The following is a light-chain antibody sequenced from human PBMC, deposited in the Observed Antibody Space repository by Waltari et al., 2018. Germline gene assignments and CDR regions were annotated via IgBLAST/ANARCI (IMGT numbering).Light chain of an antibody. V-gene: IGKV3-15*01. Sequence: EVLLTQSPATLSVFPGERATLSCRASQRITSNLAWYQQKPGQAPRLLIYGGSTRATGIPARFSGSGSGTEFTLTIDGLQSEDFAIYYCQQYNNWPPYTFGQGTKLEIK. CDR2: GGS. CDR1: QRITSN. J-gene: IGKJ2*01. CDR3: QQYNNWPPYT.